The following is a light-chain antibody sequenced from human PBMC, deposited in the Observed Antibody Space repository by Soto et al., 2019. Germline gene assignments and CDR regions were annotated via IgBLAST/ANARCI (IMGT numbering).Light chain of an antibody. CDR2: EGS. Sequence: QSVLTQPASVSGSPGQSITISCTGTSSDVGNYNLVSWYHHHPGKAPKLMIYEGSKRPSGVSNRFSGSKSGNTASLTISGXXAXXXXXXXXCSYXGSSTWVFGGGTKL. CDR1: SSDVGNYNL. CDR3: CSYXGSSTWV. V-gene: IGLV2-23*01. J-gene: IGLJ3*02.